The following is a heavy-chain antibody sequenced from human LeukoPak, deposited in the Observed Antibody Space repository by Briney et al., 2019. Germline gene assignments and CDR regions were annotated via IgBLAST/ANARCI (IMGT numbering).Heavy chain of an antibody. CDR2: IYTSGST. Sequence: PSETLSLTCTVSGGSISSYYWSWIRQPAGKGLEWIGRIYTSGSTTYNPSLKSRVTMSADTSKNQLSLKLSSVTAADTAVYYCARDYYDSSGYPFCDYWGQGTLVNVSS. CDR3: ARDYYDSSGYPFCDY. D-gene: IGHD3-22*01. J-gene: IGHJ4*02. V-gene: IGHV4-4*07. CDR1: GGSISSYY.